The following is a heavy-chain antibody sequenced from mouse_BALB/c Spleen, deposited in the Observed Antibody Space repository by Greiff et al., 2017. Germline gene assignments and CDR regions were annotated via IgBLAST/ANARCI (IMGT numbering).Heavy chain of an antibody. CDR3: ARRGYRAYYAMDY. J-gene: IGHJ4*01. Sequence: VQLKQSGAELVRPGALVKLSCKASGFNIKDYYMHWVKQRPEQGLEWIGWIDPENGNTIYDPKFQGKASITADTSSNTAYLQLSSLTSEDTAVYDCARRGYRAYYAMDYWGQGTSVTVSS. V-gene: IGHV14-1*02. CDR2: IDPENGNT. D-gene: IGHD2-14*01. CDR1: GFNIKDYY.